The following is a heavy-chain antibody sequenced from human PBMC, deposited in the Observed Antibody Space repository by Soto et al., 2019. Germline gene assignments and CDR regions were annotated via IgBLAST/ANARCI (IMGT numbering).Heavy chain of an antibody. D-gene: IGHD3-22*01. Sequence: QVQLVQSGAEVKKPGASVKVSCKASGYTFTSYGISWVRQAPGQGLEWMGWISAYNGNTNYAQRLQSRVTMTTDTSTSTAYMELRSLRYDDTAVYYCARDGITMIVVDADAFDIWGQGTMVTVSS. CDR1: GYTFTSYG. J-gene: IGHJ3*02. CDR2: ISAYNGNT. CDR3: ARDGITMIVVDADAFDI. V-gene: IGHV1-18*01.